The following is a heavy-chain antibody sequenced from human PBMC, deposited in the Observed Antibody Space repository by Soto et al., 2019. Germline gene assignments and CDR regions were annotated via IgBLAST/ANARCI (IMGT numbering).Heavy chain of an antibody. V-gene: IGHV3-23*01. CDR2: ISGSGGST. Sequence: GGSLRLSCAASGFTFSSYAMSWVRQAPGKGLEWVSAISGSGGSTYYADSVRGRFTISRDNSKNTLYLQMNSLRAEDTAVYYCAKAIGYCSGGSCPYGMDVWGQGTTVTVSS. CDR1: GFTFSSYA. D-gene: IGHD2-15*01. CDR3: AKAIGYCSGGSCPYGMDV. J-gene: IGHJ6*02.